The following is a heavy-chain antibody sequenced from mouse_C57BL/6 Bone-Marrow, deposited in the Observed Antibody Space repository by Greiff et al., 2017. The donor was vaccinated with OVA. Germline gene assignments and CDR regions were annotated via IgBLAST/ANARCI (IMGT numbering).Heavy chain of an antibody. CDR2: IYPRSGNT. J-gene: IGHJ2*01. D-gene: IGHD1-1*02. Sequence: QVTLKESGAELARPGASVKLSCKASGYTFTSYGISWVKQRTGQGLEWIGEIYPRSGNTYYNEKFKGKATLTADKSSSTAYMELRSLTSEDSAVYFCVGSQYYFDYWGQGTTLTVSS. CDR1: GYTFTSYG. CDR3: VGSQYYFDY. V-gene: IGHV1-81*01.